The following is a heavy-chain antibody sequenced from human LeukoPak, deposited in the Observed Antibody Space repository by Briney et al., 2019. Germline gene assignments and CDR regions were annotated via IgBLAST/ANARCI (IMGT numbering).Heavy chain of an antibody. D-gene: IGHD2-15*01. J-gene: IGHJ1*01. CDR2: INPNSGGT. Sequence: ASVKVSCKASGYTFTGYYMHWVRQAPGQGLEWMGRINPNSGGTNYAQKFQGRVTMTRDTSISTAYMELSRLRSDDTAVYYCARDVRYCSGGSCQRSWEYFQYWGQGTLVTVSS. CDR1: GYTFTGYY. CDR3: ARDVRYCSGGSCQRSWEYFQY. V-gene: IGHV1-2*06.